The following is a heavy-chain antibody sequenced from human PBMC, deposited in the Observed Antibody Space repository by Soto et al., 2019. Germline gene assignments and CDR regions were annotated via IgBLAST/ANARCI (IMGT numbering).Heavy chain of an antibody. CDR1: GGSISSYY. CDR2: IYYSGST. D-gene: IGHD5-18*01. J-gene: IGHJ3*02. Sequence: SETLSLTCTVPGGSISSYYWSWIRQPPGKGLEWIGYIYYSGSTNYNPSLKSRVTISVDTSKNQFSLKLSSVTAADTAVYYCARGAAMADAFDIWGQGTMVTASS. CDR3: ARGAAMADAFDI. V-gene: IGHV4-59*01.